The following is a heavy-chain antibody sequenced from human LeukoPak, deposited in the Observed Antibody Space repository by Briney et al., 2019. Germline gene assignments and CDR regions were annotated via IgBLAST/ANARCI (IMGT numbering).Heavy chain of an antibody. V-gene: IGHV5-51*01. CDR1: GYSFTSYR. CDR2: VNPGDSDI. Sequence: GESLKISCQGSGYSFTSYRIGWVRQMPGKGLEWMGIVNPGDSDIRYSPSFQGQVTISADKSSSTAHLQWSSLEASDTAMYYCARHVDDSSGYYYRTMYYFDYWGQGTLVTVSS. CDR3: ARHVDDSSGYYYRTMYYFDY. J-gene: IGHJ4*02. D-gene: IGHD3-22*01.